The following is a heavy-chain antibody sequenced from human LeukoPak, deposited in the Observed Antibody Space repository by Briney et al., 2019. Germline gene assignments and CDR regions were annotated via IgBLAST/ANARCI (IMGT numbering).Heavy chain of an antibody. D-gene: IGHD3-10*01. Sequence: RTGGSLRLSCAASGFIFSNYGMNWVRQAPGKGLEWVSAISGSGGNTYYADSVKGRFTISRDDPHHTLYLQMNSLRAAVTAVYLSARGGVDYYGSGTYYLMYYFDYWGQGALVTVSS. J-gene: IGHJ4*02. CDR2: ISGSGGNT. CDR3: ARGGVDYYGSGTYYLMYYFDY. V-gene: IGHV3-23*01. CDR1: GFIFSNYG.